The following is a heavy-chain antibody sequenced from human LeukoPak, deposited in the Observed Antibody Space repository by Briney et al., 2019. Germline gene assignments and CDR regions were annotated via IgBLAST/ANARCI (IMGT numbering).Heavy chain of an antibody. D-gene: IGHD3-22*01. CDR1: GFTFSSYG. Sequence: GGSLRLSCAPSGFTFSSYGMHWVRQAPGKGLEWVAVISYDGSNKYYADSVKGRFTISRDNSKNTLYLQMNSLRAEDTAVYYCAKDRVTMIVEDYYYGMDVWGQGTTVTVSS. V-gene: IGHV3-30*18. CDR3: AKDRVTMIVEDYYYGMDV. CDR2: ISYDGSNK. J-gene: IGHJ6*02.